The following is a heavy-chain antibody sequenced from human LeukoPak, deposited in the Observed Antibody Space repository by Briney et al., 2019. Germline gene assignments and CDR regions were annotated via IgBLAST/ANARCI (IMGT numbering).Heavy chain of an antibody. CDR1: GFTFSSYS. CDR3: ARDGVYCSSTSCYYYYMDV. D-gene: IGHD2-2*01. Sequence: GGSLRLSCAASGFTFSSYSMNWVRQAPGKGLEWVSYISSSSSTIYYADSVKGRFTISRDNAKNSLYLQMNSLRAEDTAVYYCARDGVYCSSTSCYYYYMDVWGKGTTVTVSS. J-gene: IGHJ6*03. V-gene: IGHV3-48*01. CDR2: ISSSSSTI.